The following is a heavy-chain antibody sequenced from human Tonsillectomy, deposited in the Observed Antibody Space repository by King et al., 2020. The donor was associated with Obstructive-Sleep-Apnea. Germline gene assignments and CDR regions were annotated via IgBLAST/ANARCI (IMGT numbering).Heavy chain of an antibody. CDR2: ILYDGSNT. CDR1: GYTISNYG. J-gene: IGHJ4*02. Sequence: VQLVESGGGVVQPGRSLRLSCAASGYTISNYGMHWVRQAPGKGLEWVAIILYDGSNTYYADSVKGRFTISRDNSKNTLYLQMNSLRSEDTAGYYCAGPDGSGSHPPYYDYWGQGTLVTVSS. V-gene: IGHV3-30*03. CDR3: AGPDGSGSHPPYYDY. D-gene: IGHD3-10*01.